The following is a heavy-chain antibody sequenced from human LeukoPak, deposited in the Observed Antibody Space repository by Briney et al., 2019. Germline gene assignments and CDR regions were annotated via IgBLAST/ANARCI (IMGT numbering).Heavy chain of an antibody. CDR1: GFTFSSYA. CDR2: ISYDGSNK. D-gene: IGHD3-10*01. Sequence: GRPLRLYCAASGFTFSSYAMHRVPQAPGRGLEGLAVISYDGSNKFYADSVKGRFTLSRDNSKNTLYLQMNSLRIEDSAVYYCGRGSVGFGELNYWGQGTLVTVSS. CDR3: GRGSVGFGELNY. V-gene: IGHV3-30-3*01. J-gene: IGHJ4*02.